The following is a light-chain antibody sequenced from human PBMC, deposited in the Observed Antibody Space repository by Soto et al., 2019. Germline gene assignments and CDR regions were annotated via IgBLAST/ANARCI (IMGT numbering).Light chain of an antibody. V-gene: IGLV2-14*01. J-gene: IGLJ1*01. CDR2: EVS. CDR1: SSDVGGYNY. Sequence: QSALTQPASVSGSPGQSITISCTGTSSDVGGYNYVSWYQQYLGKAPKLMIYEVSNRPSGVSNRFSGSKSGNTASLTISGLQAEDEADYYCSSYTSSSTPYVFGTGTKVTVL. CDR3: SSYTSSSTPYV.